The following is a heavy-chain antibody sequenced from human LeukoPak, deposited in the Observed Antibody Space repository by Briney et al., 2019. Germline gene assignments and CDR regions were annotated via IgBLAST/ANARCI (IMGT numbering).Heavy chain of an antibody. J-gene: IGHJ3*02. D-gene: IGHD2-2*01. CDR2: INPNSGGT. Sequence: ASVKVSRKASGYTFTGYYMHWVRQAPGQGLEWMGWINPNSGGTNYAQKFQGRVTMTRDTSISTAYMELSSLRSEDTAVYYCATDRPSPAAFDIWGQGTMVTVSS. CDR1: GYTFTGYY. CDR3: ATDRPSPAAFDI. V-gene: IGHV1-2*02.